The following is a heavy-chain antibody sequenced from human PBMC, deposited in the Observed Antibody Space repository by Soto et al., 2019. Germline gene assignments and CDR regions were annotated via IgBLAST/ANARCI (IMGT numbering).Heavy chain of an antibody. D-gene: IGHD3-10*01. V-gene: IGHV2-5*02. Sequence: SGPTLVNPTQTLTLTCSFSGLSLSTSGEAVGWIRQPPGKALEWLALIYWDDDKFFNPTLKTRLTITKDTSKNQVVLTLTNMDPEDTATYSCAHYVSASPAGWFDPWGQGVLVTVSS. CDR3: AHYVSASPAGWFDP. CDR2: IYWDDDK. J-gene: IGHJ5*02. CDR1: GLSLSTSGEA.